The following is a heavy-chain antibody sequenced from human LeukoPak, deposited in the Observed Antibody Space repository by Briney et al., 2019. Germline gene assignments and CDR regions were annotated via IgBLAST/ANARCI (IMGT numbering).Heavy chain of an antibody. D-gene: IGHD6-6*01. J-gene: IGHJ6*03. V-gene: IGHV4-34*01. CDR2: INHSGST. Sequence: SETLPLTCAVYGGSFSGYYWSWIRQPPGKGLEWIGEINHSGSTNYNPSLKSRVTISVDTSKNQFSLKLSSVTAADTAVYYCASNRIAARYYYYYYMDVWGKGTTVTVSS. CDR1: GGSFSGYY. CDR3: ASNRIAARYYYYYYMDV.